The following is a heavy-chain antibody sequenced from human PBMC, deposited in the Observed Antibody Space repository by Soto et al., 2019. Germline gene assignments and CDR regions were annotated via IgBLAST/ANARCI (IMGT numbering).Heavy chain of an antibody. Sequence: GGSLRLACAASGFTVSSSGIHWVRQAPGNGLEWVAIIWDDGSKKYYADSVKGRFTISRDNSKNTVYLQMNRLRAEDTAVYYCARAPFTIYDTSGYYDYWGQGTLVTVSS. D-gene: IGHD3-22*01. CDR3: ARAPFTIYDTSGYYDY. CDR1: GFTVSSSG. CDR2: IWDDGSKK. V-gene: IGHV3-33*01. J-gene: IGHJ4*02.